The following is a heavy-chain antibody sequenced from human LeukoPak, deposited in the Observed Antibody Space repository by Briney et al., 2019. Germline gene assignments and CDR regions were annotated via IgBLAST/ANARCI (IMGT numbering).Heavy chain of an antibody. CDR3: ARGATMIVVAKLKEYFQH. CDR1: GYTFTGYY. J-gene: IGHJ1*01. Sequence: ASVKVSCKASGYTFTGYYMHWVRQAPGQGLEWMGWINPNSGGTNYAQKFQGRVTMTRDTSISTAYMELSRLRSDDTAVHYCARGATMIVVAKLKEYFQHWGQGTLVTVSS. CDR2: INPNSGGT. D-gene: IGHD3-22*01. V-gene: IGHV1-2*02.